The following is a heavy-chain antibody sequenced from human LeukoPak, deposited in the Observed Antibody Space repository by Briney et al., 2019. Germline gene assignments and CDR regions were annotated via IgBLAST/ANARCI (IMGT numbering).Heavy chain of an antibody. CDR1: GIIFSNYW. D-gene: IGHD4/OR15-4a*01. V-gene: IGHV3-74*01. CDR2: INRDGSRT. Sequence: VGSLRLSCAASGIIFSNYWMHWVRHAPGKGLVWVSRINRDGSRTSYADSVKGRFTISRDHAKNTLYLQMNSLRAEDTAVYYCAKSGLSRFDYWGQGTLVTVSS. CDR3: AKSGLSRFDY. J-gene: IGHJ4*02.